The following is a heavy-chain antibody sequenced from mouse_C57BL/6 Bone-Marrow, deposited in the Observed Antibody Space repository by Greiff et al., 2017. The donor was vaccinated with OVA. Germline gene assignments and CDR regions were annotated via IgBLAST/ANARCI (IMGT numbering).Heavy chain of an antibody. CDR2: IYPGDGDT. D-gene: IGHD1-1*01. V-gene: IGHV1-82*01. CDR3: ARSRAYYYGSREFAY. CDR1: GYAFSSSW. Sequence: VKVVESGPELVKPGASVKISCKASGYAFSSSWMNWVKQRPGKGLEWIGRIYPGDGDTNYNGKFKGKATLTADKSSSTAYMQLSSLTSEDSAVYFCARSRAYYYGSREFAYWGQGTLVTVSA. J-gene: IGHJ3*01.